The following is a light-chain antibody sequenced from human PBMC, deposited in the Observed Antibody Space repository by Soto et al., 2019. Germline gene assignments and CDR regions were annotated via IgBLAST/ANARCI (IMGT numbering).Light chain of an antibody. CDR3: QQSFSTTWT. V-gene: IGKV1-39*01. J-gene: IGKJ1*01. CDR2: AAS. Sequence: DIQMTQSPSSLSASVGDRVTITCRASQTILTYLNWYQQKPGKAPKLLIYAASSLQSGVPSRFSGGGSATDFTLTISSLPPEDCATYYCQQSFSTTWTFGHGTEVEIK. CDR1: QTILTY.